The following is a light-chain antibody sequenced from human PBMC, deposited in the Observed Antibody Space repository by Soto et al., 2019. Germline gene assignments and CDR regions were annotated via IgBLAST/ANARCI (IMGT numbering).Light chain of an antibody. V-gene: IGLV2-14*01. Sequence: QSALTQPASVSGSPGQSITISCTGTSTDVGGYNYVSWYQQHPGKAPKLVIYGVSNRPSGVSNRFSGSKSGNMASLTISGLQAEDEADYYCNSYTTSYTYIFGTGTKLTVL. CDR3: NSYTTSYTYI. CDR2: GVS. CDR1: STDVGGYNY. J-gene: IGLJ1*01.